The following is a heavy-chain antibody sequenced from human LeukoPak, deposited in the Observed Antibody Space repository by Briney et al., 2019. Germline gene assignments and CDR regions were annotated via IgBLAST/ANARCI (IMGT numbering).Heavy chain of an antibody. J-gene: IGHJ4*02. V-gene: IGHV3-30-3*01. CDR2: IPHDASNK. CDR3: PRMSGSSSYGGGFDY. CDR1: GFPFSTFS. D-gene: IGHD6-6*01. Sequence: GGSLRLSCAASGFPFSTFSMHWVRQAPGKGLDWVAVIPHDASNKYYADSVKGRFTISRDNSKNTLYLQMNSLRAEDTAVYYCPRMSGSSSYGGGFDYWGQGTLVTVSS.